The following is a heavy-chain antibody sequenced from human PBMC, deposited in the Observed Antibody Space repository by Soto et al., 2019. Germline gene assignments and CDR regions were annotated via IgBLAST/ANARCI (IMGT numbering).Heavy chain of an antibody. CDR1: GFTFNAYA. CDR3: ARVASDYINSVDN. D-gene: IGHD4-4*01. CDR2: SGGSGGHR. V-gene: IGHV3-23*01. J-gene: IGHJ4*02. Sequence: EVQLLESGGGLVQPGGSLRLSCAASGFTFNAYAMTWVRQAPGKGLEWVSASGGSGGHRSYADSVRGRFTISRDNSKDTGDLEMNSLRVEDKAVYYCARVASDYINSVDNWSQGILVTVSS.